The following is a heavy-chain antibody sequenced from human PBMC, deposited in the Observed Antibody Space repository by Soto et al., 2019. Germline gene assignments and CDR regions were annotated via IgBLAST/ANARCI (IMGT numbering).Heavy chain of an antibody. CDR3: ASLPWANYYYYGMDV. CDR2: MNPNSGNT. D-gene: IGHD7-27*01. CDR1: GYIFTSCD. V-gene: IGHV1-8*01. Sequence: GASVKVSCKASGYIFTSCDINWVRQATGQGLEWMGWMNPNSGNTGYAQKFQGRVTMTRNTSISTAYMELSSLRSEDTAVYYCASLPWANYYYYGMDVWGQGTTVTVSS. J-gene: IGHJ6*02.